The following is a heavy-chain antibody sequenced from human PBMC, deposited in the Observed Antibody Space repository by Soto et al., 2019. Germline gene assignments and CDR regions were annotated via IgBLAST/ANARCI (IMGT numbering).Heavy chain of an antibody. CDR2: TSGSGSNR. Sequence: EVQLLESGGGVVQLGGSLRLSCAASGFTFSNYGMSWVRLAPGKGLEWVAGTSGSGSNRYYADSVKGRFTITRDNSKEAVFLQMNSLRAEDTAIYYCAKDMDLFIEVVPAATGSFDLWGQGTLVTVSS. CDR3: AKDMDLFIEVVPAATGSFDL. D-gene: IGHD2-2*01. V-gene: IGHV3-23*01. CDR1: GFTFSNYG. J-gene: IGHJ4*02.